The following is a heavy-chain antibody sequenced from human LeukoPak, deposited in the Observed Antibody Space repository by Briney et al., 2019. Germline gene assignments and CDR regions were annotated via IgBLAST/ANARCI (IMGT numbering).Heavy chain of an antibody. Sequence: SETLSLTCTVSGGSISSHYRSWIRQPPGKGLEWIGYIYYSGSTNYNPSLKSRVTISVDTSKNQFSLKLSSVTAADTAVYYCARSRYDITMMATHAFDIWGQGTMVTVSS. CDR1: GGSISSHY. D-gene: IGHD3-22*01. V-gene: IGHV4-59*11. CDR2: IYYSGST. CDR3: ARSRYDITMMATHAFDI. J-gene: IGHJ3*02.